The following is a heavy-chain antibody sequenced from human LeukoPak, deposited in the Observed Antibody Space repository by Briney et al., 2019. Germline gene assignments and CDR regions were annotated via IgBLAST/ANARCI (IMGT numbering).Heavy chain of an antibody. Sequence: GGSLRLSCAASGFTFSSYWMNWARQAPGKGLEWVASINHNGNVNYYVDSVKGRFTISRDNAKNSLYLQMSNLRAEDTAVYYCAKASTLTGYPTNFDYWGQGTLVTVSS. V-gene: IGHV3-7*03. D-gene: IGHD3-9*01. CDR1: GFTFSSYW. CDR2: INHNGNVN. J-gene: IGHJ4*02. CDR3: AKASTLTGYPTNFDY.